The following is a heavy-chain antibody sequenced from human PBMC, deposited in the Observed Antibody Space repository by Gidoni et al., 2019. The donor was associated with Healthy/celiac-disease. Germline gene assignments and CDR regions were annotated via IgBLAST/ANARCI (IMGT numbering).Heavy chain of an antibody. CDR3: AKGKRCSSTSCYPGPFDY. CDR1: GFTFSSYA. Sequence: EVQLLESGGGLVQPGGSLRLSCAASGFTFSSYAMSWVRQAPGKGLEWVSAISGSGGSTYYADSVKGRFTISRDNSKNTLYLQMNSLRAEDTAVYYCAKGKRCSSTSCYPGPFDYWGQGTLVTVSS. J-gene: IGHJ4*02. D-gene: IGHD2-2*01. V-gene: IGHV3-23*01. CDR2: ISGSGGST.